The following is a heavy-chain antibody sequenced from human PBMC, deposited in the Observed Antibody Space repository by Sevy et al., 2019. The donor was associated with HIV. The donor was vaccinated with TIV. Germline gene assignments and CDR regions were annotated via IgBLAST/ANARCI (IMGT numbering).Heavy chain of an antibody. D-gene: IGHD2-15*01. CDR1: GFTFSSYA. Sequence: GGSLRLSCAASGFTFSSYAMNWVRQAPGKGLEWVSSINAISSNIYYADSVKGRFTISRDNTENSLYLQMNSVRAEDTAVYYCARDLFSGGNAVYGYWGQGALVTVSS. CDR3: ARDLFSGGNAVYGY. J-gene: IGHJ4*02. CDR2: INAISSNI. V-gene: IGHV3-21*01.